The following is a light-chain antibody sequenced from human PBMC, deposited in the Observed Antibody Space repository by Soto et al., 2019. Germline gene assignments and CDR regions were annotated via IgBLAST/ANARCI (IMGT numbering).Light chain of an antibody. CDR3: QQYYSYPLT. V-gene: IGKV1-8*01. Sequence: AIRMTQSTSSFSASTGDRVTITCRASQGISSYLAWYQQKPAKAPKLLIYAASTLQSGVPSRFSGSGSGTDFTLTISCLQSEDFATYYCQQYYSYPLTFGGGTKVEIK. CDR2: AAS. CDR1: QGISSY. J-gene: IGKJ4*01.